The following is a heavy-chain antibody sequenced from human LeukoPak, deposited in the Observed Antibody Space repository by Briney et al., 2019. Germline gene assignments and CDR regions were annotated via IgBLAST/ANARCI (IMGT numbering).Heavy chain of an antibody. Sequence: SQTLPLTCAISGDSVSSSSAAWNWIRQSPSRGLEWLGRTYYRSKWSNDYAVSVKSRITITPDTSKNQFSLQLNSVTPEDTAVYYCARDDIVATYAFDIWGQGTMVTVSS. CDR2: TYYRSKWSN. CDR3: ARDDIVATYAFDI. D-gene: IGHD5-12*01. CDR1: GDSVSSSSAA. V-gene: IGHV6-1*01. J-gene: IGHJ3*02.